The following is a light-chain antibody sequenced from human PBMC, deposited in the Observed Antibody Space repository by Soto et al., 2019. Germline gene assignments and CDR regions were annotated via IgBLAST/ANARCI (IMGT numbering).Light chain of an antibody. CDR2: NVN. J-gene: IGLJ1*01. CDR3: SPYASSASYL. V-gene: IGLV2-11*01. CDR1: SSDVGSYDY. Sequence: QSVLIQPPSVSGSPGQSVTISCTGTSSDVGSYDYVSWYQQHPGTVPKPMIYNVNTQPSGVPDRFSGSKSGNTASMTISGLQAEDEADYYCSPYASSASYLFGSGKKLTV.